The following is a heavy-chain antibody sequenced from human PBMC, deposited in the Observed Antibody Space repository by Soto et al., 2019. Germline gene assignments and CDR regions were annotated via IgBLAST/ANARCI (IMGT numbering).Heavy chain of an antibody. CDR1: GGSISSYY. D-gene: IGHD3-10*01. CDR3: ARDRYGSGSYLVDDLSDP. Sequence: ASETLSLTCTVSGGSISSYYWSWIRQPAGKGLEWIGRIYTSGSTNYNPSLKSRVTMSVDTSKNQFSLKLSSVTAADTAVYYCARDRYGSGSYLVDDLSDPWGQVSLVTVSS. J-gene: IGHJ5*02. CDR2: IYTSGST. V-gene: IGHV4-4*07.